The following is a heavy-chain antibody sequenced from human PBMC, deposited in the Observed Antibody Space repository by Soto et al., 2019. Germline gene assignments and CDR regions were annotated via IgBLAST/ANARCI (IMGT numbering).Heavy chain of an antibody. J-gene: IGHJ6*02. Sequence: SETLSLTCTVSGGSISSYYWSWIRQPAGKGLEWIGRIYTSGSTNYNPSLKSRVTMSVDTSKNQFSLKLSSVTAADTAVYYCARDKYSYGIMGYYYYGMDVWGQGTTVTVS. D-gene: IGHD5-18*01. V-gene: IGHV4-4*07. CDR1: GGSISSYY. CDR3: ARDKYSYGIMGYYYYGMDV. CDR2: IYTSGST.